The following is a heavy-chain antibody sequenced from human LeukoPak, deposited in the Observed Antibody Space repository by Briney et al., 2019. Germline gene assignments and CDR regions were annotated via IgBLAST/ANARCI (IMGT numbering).Heavy chain of an antibody. D-gene: IGHD5-18*01. CDR2: INPNSGGT. CDR3: ARGIQLWYVWDY. Sequence: ASVKVSCKASGYTFTGYYMHWVRQAPGQGLEWMGRINPNSGGTNYAQKFQGRVTMTRDTSISTAYMEPSRLRSDDTAVYYCARGIQLWYVWDYWGQGTLVTVSS. CDR1: GYTFTGYY. J-gene: IGHJ4*02. V-gene: IGHV1-2*06.